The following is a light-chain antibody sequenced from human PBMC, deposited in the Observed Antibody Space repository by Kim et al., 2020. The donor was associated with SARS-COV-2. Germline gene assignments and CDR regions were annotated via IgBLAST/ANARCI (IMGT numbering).Light chain of an antibody. CDR2: AAS. V-gene: IGKV1-16*02. CDR3: QQYKTYPQP. Sequence: SSIGDTVTITCRASQDISYYLAWFQQKPGKAPKSLIYAASSLQSGDPSNISGSGSGTDFTLTISNLQPEDFATYYCQQYKTYPQPFGQGTRLEIK. J-gene: IGKJ5*01. CDR1: QDISYY.